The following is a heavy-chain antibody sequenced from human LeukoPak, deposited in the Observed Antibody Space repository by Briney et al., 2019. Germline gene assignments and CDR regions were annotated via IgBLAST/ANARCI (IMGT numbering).Heavy chain of an antibody. CDR1: GYTFTGYY. V-gene: IGHV1-2*02. CDR2: INPNSGGT. D-gene: IGHD5-18*01. CDR3: ARDRPSDTSDDY. Sequence: ASVTVSCKASGYTFTGYYMHWVRQAPGQGLEWMGWINPNSGGTNYAQKFQGRVTMTRDTSISTAYMELSRLRSDDTAVYYCARDRPSDTSDDYWGQGALVTVSS. J-gene: IGHJ4*02.